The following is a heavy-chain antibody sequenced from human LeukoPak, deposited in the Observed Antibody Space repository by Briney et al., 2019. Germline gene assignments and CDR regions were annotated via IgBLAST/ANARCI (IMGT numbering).Heavy chain of an antibody. D-gene: IGHD7-27*01. CDR3: ARSRRLGIFDY. CDR1: GFTFSSYS. CDR2: ISSSSSTI. V-gene: IGHV3-48*01. J-gene: IGHJ4*02. Sequence: GGSLRLSCAASGFTFSSYSMNWVRQAPGKGLEWVSYISSSSSTIYYADSVKGRFTISRDNAKNSLYLQMNSLRAEDTAVYYCARSRRLGIFDYWGRGTLVTVSS.